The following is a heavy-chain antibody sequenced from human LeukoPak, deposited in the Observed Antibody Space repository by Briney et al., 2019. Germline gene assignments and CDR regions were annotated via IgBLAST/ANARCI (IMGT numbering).Heavy chain of an antibody. V-gene: IGHV4-59*01. CDR1: GGSISSYY. CDR3: AREGALHDTGDHYLSWFDP. D-gene: IGHD2-8*02. Sequence: SETLSLTCTVSGGSISSYYWSWIRQPPGKGLEWIGYIYYSGSTNYNPSLKSRVTISVDTSKNQFSLKLSSVTAADTAVYYCAREGALHDTGDHYLSWFDPWGQGTLVTVSS. CDR2: IYYSGST. J-gene: IGHJ5*02.